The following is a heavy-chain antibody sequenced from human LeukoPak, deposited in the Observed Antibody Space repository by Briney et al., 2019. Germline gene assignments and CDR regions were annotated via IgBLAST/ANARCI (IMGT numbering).Heavy chain of an antibody. CDR3: VRDPDALDY. Sequence: GGSLRLSCAASGFTFSRYSMNWVRQAPGKGLEWVSYIRSSGDITYYADSVKGRFTISRDSAKDSLYLQMNSLRAEDTAVYYCVRDPDALDYWGQGTLVTVSS. J-gene: IGHJ4*02. CDR2: IRSSGDIT. V-gene: IGHV3-48*01. CDR1: GFTFSRYS.